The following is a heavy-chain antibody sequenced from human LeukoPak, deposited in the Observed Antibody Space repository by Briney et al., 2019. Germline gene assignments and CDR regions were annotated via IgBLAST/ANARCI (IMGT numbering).Heavy chain of an antibody. V-gene: IGHV3-74*01. CDR1: GFISSSNR. CDR3: ARETTVTGWFDP. D-gene: IGHD4-17*01. J-gene: IGHJ5*02. CDR2: INSDGSST. Sequence: PGGSLRLSCAASGFISSSNRMRWVRQPPGKGLVWVSRINSDGSSTSYADSVKGRFTISRDNAKNTLYLQMNSLRAEDTAVYYCARETTVTGWFDPLGQGTLVTVSS.